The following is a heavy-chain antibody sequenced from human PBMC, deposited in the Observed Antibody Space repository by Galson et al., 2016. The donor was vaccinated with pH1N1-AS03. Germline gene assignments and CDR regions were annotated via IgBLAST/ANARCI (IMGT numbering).Heavy chain of an antibody. CDR3: AKEGSGSVSKFAFDI. Sequence: SLRLSCAASGFIFSNHGMHWVRQAPGKGLEWVAVISSQGKIDYYADSVRGRFTVSRDNSNNTLYLQMDSLRAEDRAVYYCAKEGSGSVSKFAFDIWGQGTIVTVSS. CDR2: ISSQGKID. J-gene: IGHJ3*02. V-gene: IGHV3-30*18. CDR1: GFIFSNHG. D-gene: IGHD3-10*01.